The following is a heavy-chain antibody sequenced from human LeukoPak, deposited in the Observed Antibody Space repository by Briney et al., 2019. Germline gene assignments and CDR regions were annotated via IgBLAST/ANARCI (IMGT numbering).Heavy chain of an antibody. CDR2: ISSSGSTI. V-gene: IGHV3-48*03. J-gene: IGHJ6*03. CDR1: GFTFSSYE. D-gene: IGHD2-2*01. Sequence: PGGSLRLSCAASGFTFSSYEMNWVRQAPGKGLEWVSYISSSGSTIYYADSVKGRFTISRDNAKNSLYLQMNSLRAEDTAVYYCASGPIVVVPAATDYYYYMDVWGKGTTVTISS. CDR3: ASGPIVVVPAATDYYYYMDV.